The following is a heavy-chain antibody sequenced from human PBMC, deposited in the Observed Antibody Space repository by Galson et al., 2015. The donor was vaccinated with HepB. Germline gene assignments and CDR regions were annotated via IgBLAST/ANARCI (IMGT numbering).Heavy chain of an antibody. Sequence: SVKVSCKASGGTFTSYDINWVRQATGQGLEWMGWMNPNSGNTGYAQKFQGRVTMTRNTSISTAYMELSSLRSEDTAVYYCARGPGLVDDFWSGYRDLDYWGQGTLVTVSS. CDR1: GGTFTSYD. V-gene: IGHV1-8*01. D-gene: IGHD3-3*01. J-gene: IGHJ4*02. CDR3: ARGPGLVDDFWSGYRDLDY. CDR2: MNPNSGNT.